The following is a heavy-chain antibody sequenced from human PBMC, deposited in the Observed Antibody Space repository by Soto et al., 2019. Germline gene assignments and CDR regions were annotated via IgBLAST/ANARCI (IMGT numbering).Heavy chain of an antibody. J-gene: IGHJ6*03. CDR1: GGSFSGYY. CDR3: ARAVPALYYYYMDV. Sequence: SETLSLTCAVYGGSFSGYYWSWIRQPPGKGLEWIGEINHSGSTNYNPSLKSRVTISVDTSKNQFSLKLSSVTAADTAVYYCARAVPALYYYYMDVWGKGTKVTVSS. D-gene: IGHD2-2*01. V-gene: IGHV4-34*01. CDR2: INHSGST.